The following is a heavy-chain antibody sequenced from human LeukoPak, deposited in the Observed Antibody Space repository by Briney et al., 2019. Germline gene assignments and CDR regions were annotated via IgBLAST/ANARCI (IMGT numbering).Heavy chain of an antibody. CDR2: ISSNGGST. CDR3: ARARELLYDAFDI. Sequence: QTGGSLRLSCAASGFTFSSYAMHWVRQAPGKGLEYVSAISSNGGSTYYANSVKCRFTISRDNSKNTLYLQMGSLRAEDMAVYYCARARELLYDAFDIWGQGTMVTVSS. J-gene: IGHJ3*02. D-gene: IGHD1-26*01. V-gene: IGHV3-64*01. CDR1: GFTFSSYA.